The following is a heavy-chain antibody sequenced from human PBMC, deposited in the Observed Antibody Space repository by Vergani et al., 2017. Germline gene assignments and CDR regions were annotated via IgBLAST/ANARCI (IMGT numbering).Heavy chain of an antibody. CDR2: IWYDGSIE. CDR1: GFTFSTSS. CDR3: ARDIDSNYDAIDY. V-gene: IGHV3-33*01. D-gene: IGHD4-11*01. Sequence: QVQLVESGGGVVQPGRSLRLSCAASGFTFSTSSMHWVRQAPGKGLEWLTLIWYDGSIEYYADSVKGRFTISRDNSKNTLYLQMSSLRVEDTAVYYCARDIDSNYDAIDYWGRGTLVTVSS. J-gene: IGHJ4*02.